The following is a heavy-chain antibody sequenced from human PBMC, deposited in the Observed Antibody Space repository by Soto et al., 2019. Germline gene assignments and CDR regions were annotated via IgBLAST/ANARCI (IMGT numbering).Heavy chain of an antibody. CDR1: GDSVSSNSAA. J-gene: IGHJ4*02. Sequence: PSQTLSLTCAISGDSVSSNSAAWTWIRQSPSRGLEWLGRTYYRSTWSNDYALSVKSRITINPDTSNNQFSLHLNSVTPEDTAVYYCARDTGAAAGLRGNDYWGQGTLVTVSS. CDR2: TYYRSTWSN. V-gene: IGHV6-1*01. D-gene: IGHD6-13*01. CDR3: ARDTGAAAGLRGNDY.